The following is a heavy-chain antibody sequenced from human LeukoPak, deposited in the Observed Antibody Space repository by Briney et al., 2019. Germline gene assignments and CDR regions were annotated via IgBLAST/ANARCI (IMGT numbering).Heavy chain of an antibody. D-gene: IGHD2-2*01. CDR2: MNPNSGNT. CDR3: AREGCSSTSCYFSLRLRD. Sequence: ASVKVSCKASGYTFTSYDINWVRQATGQGLEWMGWMNPNSGNTGYAQKFQGRVTMTRDTSTSTVYMELSSLRSEDTAVYYCAREGCSSTSCYFSLRLRDWGQGTLVTVSS. V-gene: IGHV1-8*01. J-gene: IGHJ4*02. CDR1: GYTFTSYD.